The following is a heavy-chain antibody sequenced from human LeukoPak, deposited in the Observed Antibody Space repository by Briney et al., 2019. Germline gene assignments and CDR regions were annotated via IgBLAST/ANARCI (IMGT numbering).Heavy chain of an antibody. CDR2: ISDSGGFT. CDR1: GFTLSTFS. V-gene: IGHV3-21*01. Sequence: GGSLRLSCAASGFTLSTFSMSWVRQASGKGLEWVSTISDSGGFTDYADSVKGRFTISRDNAKTSLYLQMNTLRTEDTAVYYCARADHRGIHDPLDIWGQGTMVTVSS. J-gene: IGHJ3*02. CDR3: ARADHRGIHDPLDI.